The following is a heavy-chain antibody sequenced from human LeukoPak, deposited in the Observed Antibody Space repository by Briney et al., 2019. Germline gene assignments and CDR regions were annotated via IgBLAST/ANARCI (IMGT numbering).Heavy chain of an antibody. Sequence: GGSLRLSCAASGFTFSSYAMSWVRQAPGKGLEWVSAISGSGGSTYYADSVKGRLTISRDNSKNTLYLQMNSLRAEDTAVYYCARGTLYYDSSGYYNDYWGQGTLVTVSS. D-gene: IGHD3-22*01. CDR3: ARGTLYYDSSGYYNDY. V-gene: IGHV3-23*01. J-gene: IGHJ4*02. CDR2: ISGSGGST. CDR1: GFTFSSYA.